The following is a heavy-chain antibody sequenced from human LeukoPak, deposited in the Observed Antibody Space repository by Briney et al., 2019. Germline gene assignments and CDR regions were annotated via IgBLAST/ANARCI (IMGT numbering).Heavy chain of an antibody. CDR3: ARLWLGERPPDV. D-gene: IGHD3-10*01. CDR2: IYYSGNT. J-gene: IGHJ6*02. Sequence: KASETLSLTCTVSGGSFSSSRYCWGWIRQSPGKGLEWIGSIYYSGNTYYNPSPKSRVTISVDTSMNQLSLKLNSVTAADTAVYYCARLWLGERPPDVWGQGTTVIVSS. CDR1: GGSFSSSRYC. V-gene: IGHV4-39*01.